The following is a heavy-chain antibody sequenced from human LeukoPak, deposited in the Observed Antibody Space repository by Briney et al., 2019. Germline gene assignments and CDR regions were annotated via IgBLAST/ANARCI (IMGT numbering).Heavy chain of an antibody. Sequence: ASVKVSCKASGYTFTGYYMHWVRQAPGQGLEWMGWINPNSGGTNYAQKFQGRVTMTRDTSISTAYMELSRLRSDDTAVYYCARDIRWPGGTIPLDYWGQGTLVTVSS. D-gene: IGHD1-7*01. V-gene: IGHV1-2*02. CDR3: ARDIRWPGGTIPLDY. CDR1: GYTFTGYY. CDR2: INPNSGGT. J-gene: IGHJ4*02.